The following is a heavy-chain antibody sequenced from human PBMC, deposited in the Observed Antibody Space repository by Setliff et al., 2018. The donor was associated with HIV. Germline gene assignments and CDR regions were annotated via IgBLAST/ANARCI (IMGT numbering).Heavy chain of an antibody. Sequence: PSETLSLTCAVYGGSLNDYYWSWIRLPPGKGLEWIGEINHRGSTNYNPSLKSRVTISVDTSKNQFSLKLTSVTAADTAVYYCARDWNHYFYYMDVWGKGTTVTVSS. CDR2: INHRGST. D-gene: IGHD1-1*01. CDR3: ARDWNHYFYYMDV. V-gene: IGHV4-34*01. J-gene: IGHJ6*03. CDR1: GGSLNDYY.